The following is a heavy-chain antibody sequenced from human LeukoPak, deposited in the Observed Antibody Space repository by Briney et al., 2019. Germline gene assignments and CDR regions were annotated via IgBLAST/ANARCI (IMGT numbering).Heavy chain of an antibody. J-gene: IGHJ3*02. Sequence: PGGSLRLSYAASGSTFSSYSMNWARQAPGKGLEWVSSISSSSSYVYYADSVKGRFTISRDNAKNSLYLQMNSLRAEDTAVYYCAKLSDSSSWYFGAFDIWGQGKMVTVSS. D-gene: IGHD6-13*01. CDR2: ISSSSSYV. CDR3: AKLSDSSSWYFGAFDI. CDR1: GSTFSSYS. V-gene: IGHV3-21*06.